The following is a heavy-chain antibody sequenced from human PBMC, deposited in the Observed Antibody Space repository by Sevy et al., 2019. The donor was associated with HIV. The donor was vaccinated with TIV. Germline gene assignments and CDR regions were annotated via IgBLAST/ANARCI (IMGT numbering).Heavy chain of an antibody. D-gene: IGHD2-2*01. CDR3: VAANCWEDY. CDR1: GYTFSNYW. V-gene: IGHV3-74*01. J-gene: IGHJ4*02. Sequence: GGSLRLSCEGSGYTFSNYWMHWVRQAPGKGLEWVSRVKNDGSTAYADSVKGRFTISRDNAENTMSLQMNSLRVEDTALYYCVAANCWEDYWGQGTLVTVSS. CDR2: VKNDGST.